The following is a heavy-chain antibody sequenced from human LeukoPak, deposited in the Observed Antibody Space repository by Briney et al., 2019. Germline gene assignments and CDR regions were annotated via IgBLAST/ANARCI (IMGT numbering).Heavy chain of an antibody. CDR2: ISTGGDRA. J-gene: IGHJ3*02. CDR3: AVDCSSPSCYGQSAFDI. CDR1: SFPFHNYP. V-gene: IGHV3-23*01. Sequence: PGGSLRLSCAASSFPFHNYPMDWVRQARGKGLEWVSAISTGGDRAYYADSVKGRFTTSRDNSRHTLYLQLNSLRAEDTAIYYCAVDCSSPSCYGQSAFDIWGQATMVTVSS. D-gene: IGHD2-2*01.